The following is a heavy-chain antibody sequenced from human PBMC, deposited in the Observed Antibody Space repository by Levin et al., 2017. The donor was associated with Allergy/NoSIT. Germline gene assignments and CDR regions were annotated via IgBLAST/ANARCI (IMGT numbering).Heavy chain of an antibody. CDR2: IYYSGST. Sequence: ESLKISCTVSGGSISSYYWSWIRQPPGKGLEWIGYIYYSGSTNYNPSLKSRVTISVDTSKNQFSLKLSSVTAADTAVYYCARLRAVAAKVFDYWGQGTLVTVSS. V-gene: IGHV4-59*08. CDR1: GGSISSYY. CDR3: ARLRAVAAKVFDY. J-gene: IGHJ4*02. D-gene: IGHD6-19*01.